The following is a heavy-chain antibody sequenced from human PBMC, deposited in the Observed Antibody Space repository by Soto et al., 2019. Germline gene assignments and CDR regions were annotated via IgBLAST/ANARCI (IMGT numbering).Heavy chain of an antibody. CDR3: TTDPHSTGTKY. CDR2: IKSKTDGGTT. D-gene: IGHD1-1*01. V-gene: IGHV3-15*01. CDR1: GFSFSDAW. Sequence: EVQVVESGGGLVKPGGSLRLSCAASGFSFSDAWMTWVRQAPGAGLEWVGHIKSKTDGGTTDYAAPVKGRFTISRDASKPTVYLQMNSLRTEDTAVYYCTTDPHSTGTKYWGQGTLVTVSS. J-gene: IGHJ4*02.